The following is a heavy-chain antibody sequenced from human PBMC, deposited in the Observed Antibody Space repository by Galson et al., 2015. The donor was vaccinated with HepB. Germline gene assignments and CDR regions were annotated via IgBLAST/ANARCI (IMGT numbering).Heavy chain of an antibody. Sequence: SLRLSCAGSGFTFSGYSMNWVRQAPGKGLEWVSYISGNSWTIYYADSVRGRFTISRDNAKNSLYLQMNSLRDEDTAVYYCARELNGRNYWGQGTLVTVSS. CDR3: ARELNGRNY. CDR1: GFTFSGYS. CDR2: ISGNSWTI. V-gene: IGHV3-48*02. D-gene: IGHD2-8*01. J-gene: IGHJ4*02.